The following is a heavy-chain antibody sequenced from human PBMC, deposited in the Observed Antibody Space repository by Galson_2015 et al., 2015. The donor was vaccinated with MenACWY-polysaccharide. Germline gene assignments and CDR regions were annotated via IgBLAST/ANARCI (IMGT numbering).Heavy chain of an antibody. J-gene: IGHJ6*04. CDR3: AKFGDSRFLASSFDV. CDR2: LSSSGGST. D-gene: IGHD3-3*01. CDR1: GFTFSRYA. Sequence: SLRLSCAASGFTFSRYAMSWVRQAPGKGLEWVSALSSSGGSTYYAGSVKGRFTISRDNSKNTLYLQMNSLRAEDTGVYYCAKFGDSRFLASSFDVWGKGTAVTVSS. V-gene: IGHV3-23*01.